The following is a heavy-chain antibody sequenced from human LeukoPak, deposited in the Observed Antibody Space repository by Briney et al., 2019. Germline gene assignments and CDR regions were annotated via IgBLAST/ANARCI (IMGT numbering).Heavy chain of an antibody. CDR2: SNHSGST. Sequence: SETLSLTCAVYGGSFSGYYWSWIRQPPGKGLEWIGESNHSGSTNYNPSLKSRVTISVDTSKNQFSLKLSSVTAADTAVYYCARGPQIGWFDPWGQGTLVTVSS. V-gene: IGHV4-34*01. J-gene: IGHJ5*02. CDR1: GGSFSGYY. D-gene: IGHD3-22*01. CDR3: ARGPQIGWFDP.